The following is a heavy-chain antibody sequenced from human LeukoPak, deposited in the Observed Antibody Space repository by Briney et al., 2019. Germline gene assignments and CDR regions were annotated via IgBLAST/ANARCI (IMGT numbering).Heavy chain of an antibody. CDR2: IDPSDSYT. CDR3: AKPPAYCSRTSCLIMNY. J-gene: IGHJ4*02. CDR1: GSIFTSYW. D-gene: IGHD2-2*01. V-gene: IGHV5-10-1*01. Sequence: GASLKISCKGSGSIFTSYWISWVRQMPGKGLEWMGRIDPSDSYTNYSPSFQGHVTISADKSISTAYLQWSSLKASDTAMYYCAKPPAYCSRTSCLIMNYWGQGTLVTVSS.